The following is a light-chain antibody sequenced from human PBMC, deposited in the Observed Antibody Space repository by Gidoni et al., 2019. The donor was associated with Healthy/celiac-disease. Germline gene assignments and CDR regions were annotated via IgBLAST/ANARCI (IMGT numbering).Light chain of an antibody. V-gene: IGKV3-20*01. CDR3: QKYGSSTWYT. CDR1: QSVSSSY. CDR2: GAS. J-gene: IGKJ2*01. Sequence: QSVSSSYLAWYQQNPGQAPRLLLFGASSRAPGIPYRFSSSWSGTDDTLTISRREPEDFAGYYCQKYGSSTWYTFGQGTKLEIK.